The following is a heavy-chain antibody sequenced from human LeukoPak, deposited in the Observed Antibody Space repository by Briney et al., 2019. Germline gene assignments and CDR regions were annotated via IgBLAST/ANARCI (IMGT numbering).Heavy chain of an antibody. CDR3: ASARTTAFMDV. J-gene: IGHJ6*04. D-gene: IGHD2-2*01. V-gene: IGHV4-34*01. Sequence: SETLSLTCAVYGGSFSGYYWSWIRQPPGKGLEWIGEINHSGSTNYNPSLKSRVTISVDTSKNQFSLELSSVTAADTAVYYCASARTTAFMDVWGKGTTVTVSS. CDR2: INHSGST. CDR1: GGSFSGYY.